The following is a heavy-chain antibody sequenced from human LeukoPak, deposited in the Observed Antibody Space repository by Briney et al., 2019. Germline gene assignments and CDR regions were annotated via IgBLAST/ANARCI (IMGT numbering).Heavy chain of an antibody. J-gene: IGHJ6*03. CDR2: ISYHGSNK. V-gene: IGHV3-30*03. CDR1: RFTFSNAW. D-gene: IGHD6-13*01. Sequence: GGSLRLSCAASRFTFSNAWMSWVRQAPGKGLEWVAIISYHGSNKYYADSVKGRFTISRDNSKNTLYLQMNSLRAEDTALYYCARDASSWRLLDTCYYYYYMDVWGKGTTVTVSS. CDR3: ARDASSWRLLDTCYYYYYMDV.